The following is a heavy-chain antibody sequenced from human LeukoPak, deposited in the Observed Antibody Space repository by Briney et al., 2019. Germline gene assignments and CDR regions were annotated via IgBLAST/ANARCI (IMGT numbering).Heavy chain of an antibody. Sequence: GGSLRLSCAASGFTFSSYSMNWVRQAPGKGLEWVSSISSSSSYIYYADSVKGRFTISRDNAKNTLYLQMNSLRAEDTAVYYCARDARGWVYGDSKRDYWYFDLWGRGTLVTVSS. CDR2: ISSSSSYI. CDR1: GFTFSSYS. D-gene: IGHD4-17*01. J-gene: IGHJ2*01. CDR3: ARDARGWVYGDSKRDYWYFDL. V-gene: IGHV3-21*04.